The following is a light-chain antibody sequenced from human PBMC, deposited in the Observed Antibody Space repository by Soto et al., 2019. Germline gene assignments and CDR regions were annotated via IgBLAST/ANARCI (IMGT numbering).Light chain of an antibody. CDR3: QSYDSSLRGGYV. Sequence: SVLTQPPSVSGAPGQRVTISCTGSSSNIGAGYDVHWYQQLPGTAPKLLIYGNSNRPSGVPDRFSGSKSGTSASLAITGLQAEDEADYYCQSYDSSLRGGYVFGTGTKVTVL. CDR2: GNS. CDR1: SSNIGAGYD. J-gene: IGLJ1*01. V-gene: IGLV1-40*01.